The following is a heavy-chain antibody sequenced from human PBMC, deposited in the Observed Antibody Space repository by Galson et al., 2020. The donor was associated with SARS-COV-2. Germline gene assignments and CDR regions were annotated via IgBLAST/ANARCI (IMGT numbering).Heavy chain of an antibody. CDR3: ARGRWAASVTLYFDY. J-gene: IGHJ4*02. CDR1: GYAFTQFA. D-gene: IGHD6-13*01. CDR2: IDAGNGNT. Sequence: ASVKVSCKASGYAFTQFAVHWVRQAPGQRLEWMGWIDAGNGNTKFSQKFQGRVTLTRDTSASTAYMELNSLRSEDTALYYCARGRWAASVTLYFDYWGQGTLVTVSS. V-gene: IGHV1-3*01.